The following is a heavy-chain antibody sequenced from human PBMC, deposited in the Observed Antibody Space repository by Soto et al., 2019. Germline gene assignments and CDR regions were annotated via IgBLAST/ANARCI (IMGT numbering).Heavy chain of an antibody. CDR2: ITRTDST. CDR1: GFTFSNYA. V-gene: IGHV3-23*01. Sequence: PGGSLRLSCTASGFTFSNYAMSWVRQAPGKGLEWVSAITRTDSTYYADSVKSRFTISRDNSRNTLYLQMNSLGAEDAALYYCAKALVGEVGATDYWGQGTLVTVSS. J-gene: IGHJ4*02. D-gene: IGHD1-26*01. CDR3: AKALVGEVGATDY.